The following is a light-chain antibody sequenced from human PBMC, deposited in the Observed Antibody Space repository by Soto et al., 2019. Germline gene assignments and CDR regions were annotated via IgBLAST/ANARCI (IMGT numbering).Light chain of an antibody. Sequence: EIVLTQSPATLSLSPGERATLSCRASQSVSRYLAWYQQKPGQAPRLLMYGASTRATGIPDRFSGSGSGTDFTLTISRLEPEDFAVYYCQQYGSSPITFGQGTRLEIK. CDR1: QSVSRY. CDR2: GAS. CDR3: QQYGSSPIT. V-gene: IGKV3-20*01. J-gene: IGKJ5*01.